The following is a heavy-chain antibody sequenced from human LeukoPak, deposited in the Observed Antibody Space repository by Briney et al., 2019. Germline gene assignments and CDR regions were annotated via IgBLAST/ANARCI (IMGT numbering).Heavy chain of an antibody. J-gene: IGHJ4*02. V-gene: IGHV4-31*03. CDR1: GGSISSGGYY. D-gene: IGHD4-17*01. CDR3: AREGTDYGDYYFDY. Sequence: SETLSLNCTVSGGSISSGGYYWSWIRQHPGKGLEWIGHIYYSGSTYYNPSLKSRLTISVDTSKNQFSLKLSSVTAADTAVYYCAREGTDYGDYYFDYWGQGTLVTVSS. CDR2: IYYSGST.